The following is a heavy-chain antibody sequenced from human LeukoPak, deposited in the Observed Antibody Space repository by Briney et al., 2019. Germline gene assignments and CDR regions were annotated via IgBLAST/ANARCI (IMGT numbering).Heavy chain of an antibody. CDR2: IYASGGA. Sequence: SETLSLTCTVSGGSITTYYWNWIRQTAGRGLELVGRIYASGGANYNPSLRDRLTMSVDTSKNQFSLKLTSVTAADTAVYYCARLNGVPGGYFDYWGQGTLVTVSS. J-gene: IGHJ4*02. CDR1: GGSITTYY. D-gene: IGHD2-2*01. CDR3: ARLNGVPGGYFDY. V-gene: IGHV4-4*07.